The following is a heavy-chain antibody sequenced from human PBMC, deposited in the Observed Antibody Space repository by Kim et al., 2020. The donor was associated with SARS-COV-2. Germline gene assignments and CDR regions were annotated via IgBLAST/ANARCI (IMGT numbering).Heavy chain of an antibody. CDR3: ARRAYSSGWWYFDY. Sequence: YADSVKRRFTISRDTAKNTVYQQMSGLRVEDTAVYYCARRAYSSGWWYFDYWGQGTLVTVSS. J-gene: IGHJ4*02. D-gene: IGHD6-19*01. V-gene: IGHV3-74*01.